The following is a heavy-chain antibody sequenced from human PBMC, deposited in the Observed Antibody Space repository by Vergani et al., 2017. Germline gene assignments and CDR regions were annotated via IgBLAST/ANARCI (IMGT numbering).Heavy chain of an antibody. CDR2: IKSKTDGGTT. V-gene: IGHV3-15*01. D-gene: IGHD3-16*01. CDR3: ASQEGGGGDRWFDP. Sequence: EVQLVESGGGLVKPGGSLRLSCAASGFTFSNAWMSWVRQAPGKGLEWVGRIKSKTDGGTTDYAAPVKGRFTISRDDSKNTLYLQMNSLKTDDTAVYYCASQEGGGGDRWFDPWGQGTLVTVSS. J-gene: IGHJ5*02. CDR1: GFTFSNAW.